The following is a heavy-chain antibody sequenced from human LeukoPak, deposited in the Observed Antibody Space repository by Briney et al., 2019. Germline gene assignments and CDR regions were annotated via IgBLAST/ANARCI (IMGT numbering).Heavy chain of an antibody. CDR1: GITVSSND. CDR3: AGVLRGAFDI. J-gene: IGHJ3*02. Sequence: GGSLRLSCTASGITVSSNDMCWVRQAPGKGLEWISLIYSGGRTDYAVSVKGRFTISRDNSKNMVYLQMNSLRGDDTAVYYCAGVLRGAFDIWGQGKMVAVSS. V-gene: IGHV3-53*01. CDR2: IYSGGRT.